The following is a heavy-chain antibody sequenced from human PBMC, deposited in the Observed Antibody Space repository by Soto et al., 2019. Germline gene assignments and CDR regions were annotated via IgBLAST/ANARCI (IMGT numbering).Heavy chain of an antibody. CDR1: GFTLSLYT. CDR3: AKKQWPGY. Sequence: PGGSLRLSCAASGFTLSLYTINWVRQAPGKGLEWVSAISGSGGSTYYADSVKGRFTISRDNSKNTLYLQMNSLRAEDTAVYYCAKKQWPGYWGQGTLVTVSS. CDR2: ISGSGGST. V-gene: IGHV3-23*01. J-gene: IGHJ4*02. D-gene: IGHD6-19*01.